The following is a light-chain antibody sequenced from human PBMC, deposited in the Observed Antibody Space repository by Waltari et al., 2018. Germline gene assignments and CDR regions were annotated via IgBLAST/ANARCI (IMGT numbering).Light chain of an antibody. J-gene: IGLJ2*01. Sequence: SYELTQPSPVSVSPGQTARITCSGDVLAKSYTRWFQQKPGQAPVLVIYKDSERPSGIPERFSGSSSGTTVTLTISGAQVEDEADYYCYSVDDNKRVFGGGTKLTVL. CDR1: VLAKSY. CDR3: YSVDDNKRV. CDR2: KDS. V-gene: IGLV3-27*01.